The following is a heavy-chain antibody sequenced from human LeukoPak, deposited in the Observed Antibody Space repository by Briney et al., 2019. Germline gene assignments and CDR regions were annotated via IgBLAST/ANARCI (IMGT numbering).Heavy chain of an antibody. V-gene: IGHV3-9*01. D-gene: IGHD6-13*01. CDR2: ISWNSGSI. J-gene: IGHJ4*02. CDR3: AKEGPGIAMYYFDY. Sequence: GGSLRLSCAASGFTFDDYAMHWVRQAPGKGLEWVSGISWNSGSIGYADSVKGRFTISGDNSKNTLYLQMNSLRAEDTAVYYCAKEGPGIAMYYFDYWGQGTLVTVSS. CDR1: GFTFDDYA.